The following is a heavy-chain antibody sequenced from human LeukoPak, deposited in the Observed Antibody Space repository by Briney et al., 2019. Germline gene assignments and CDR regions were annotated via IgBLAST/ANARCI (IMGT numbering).Heavy chain of an antibody. J-gene: IGHJ4*02. CDR3: ARSPSSYYYDSSGYYPDY. D-gene: IGHD3-22*01. Sequence: GGSLRLSCAASGFTVSSNYMSWVRQAPGKGLEWGSVIYSGGSTYYADSVKGRFTISRDNSKNTLYLQMNSLRAEDTAVYYCARSPSSYYYDSSGYYPDYWGQGTLVTVSS. CDR2: IYSGGST. V-gene: IGHV3-66*01. CDR1: GFTVSSNY.